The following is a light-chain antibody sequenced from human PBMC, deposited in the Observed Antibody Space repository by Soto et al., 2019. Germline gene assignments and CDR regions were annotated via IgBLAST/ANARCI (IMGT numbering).Light chain of an antibody. V-gene: IGKV3-20*01. CDR3: QQYTSYWT. Sequence: ELVLTQSPGSLSLSPGERATLSCKTSQSSGSNFVAWYQQRPGQPPRLLIYGGSSRATGIPVRFSGSGSETDFTLTITRLEPEDFATYYCQQYTSYWTFGQGTKVDIK. CDR2: GGS. CDR1: QSSGSNF. J-gene: IGKJ1*01.